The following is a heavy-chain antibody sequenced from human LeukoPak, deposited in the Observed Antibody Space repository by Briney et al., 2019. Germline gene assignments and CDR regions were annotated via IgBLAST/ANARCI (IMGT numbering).Heavy chain of an antibody. CDR2: INPNNSGT. V-gene: IGHV1-2*02. Sequence: GASVKVSCKASGYTFTGYYIQWVRQAPGQGLEWMGWINPNNSGTNYARKFQGRVTLTRDTSVSTAYMELSRLTSDDTALYYCARVNVAVVRGGNWFDPWGQGTLVTVSS. CDR3: ARVNVAVVRGGNWFDP. CDR1: GYTFTGYY. D-gene: IGHD2-15*01. J-gene: IGHJ5*02.